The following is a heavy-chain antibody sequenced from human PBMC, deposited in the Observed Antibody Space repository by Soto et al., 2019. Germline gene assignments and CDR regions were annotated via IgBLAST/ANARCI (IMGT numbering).Heavy chain of an antibody. CDR1: GGSISSYY. J-gene: IGHJ6*02. V-gene: IGHV4-59*01. CDR3: ARVMVDTAMVTHRAGVYYYYYGMDV. Sequence: SETLSLTCTVSGGSISSYYWSWIRQPPGKGLEWIGYIYYSGSTNYNPSLKSRVTISVDTSKNQFSLKLSSVTAADTAVYYCARVMVDTAMVTHRAGVYYYYYGMDVWGQGTTVTAP. CDR2: IYYSGST. D-gene: IGHD5-18*01.